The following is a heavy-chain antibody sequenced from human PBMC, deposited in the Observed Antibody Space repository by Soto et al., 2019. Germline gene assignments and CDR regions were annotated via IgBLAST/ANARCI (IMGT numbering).Heavy chain of an antibody. CDR1: GASISYGGFS. D-gene: IGHD5-12*01. Sequence: PSETLSLTCTVSGASISYGGFSWSWIRQSPGKGLEWIGYISHLESTYFHPSFKSRLTMSIDRTRNQFSLKLCSVTAADMAVYYCARGGGYDSFDYWGQGVLVTVSS. CDR3: ARGGGYDSFDY. CDR2: ISHLEST. V-gene: IGHV4-30-2*06. J-gene: IGHJ4*02.